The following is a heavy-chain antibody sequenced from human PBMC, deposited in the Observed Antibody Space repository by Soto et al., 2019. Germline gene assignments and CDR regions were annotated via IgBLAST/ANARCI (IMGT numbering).Heavy chain of an antibody. Sequence: SETLSLTCAVSGGSISSGGYSWSWIRQPPGKGLEWIGYIYHSGSTYYNPSLKSRVTISVDRSKNQFSLKLSSVTAADTAVYYCARVIGSGSYYYFDYWGQGTLVTVSS. V-gene: IGHV4-30-2*01. CDR1: GGSISSGGYS. J-gene: IGHJ4*02. CDR3: ARVIGSGSYYYFDY. D-gene: IGHD3-10*01. CDR2: IYHSGST.